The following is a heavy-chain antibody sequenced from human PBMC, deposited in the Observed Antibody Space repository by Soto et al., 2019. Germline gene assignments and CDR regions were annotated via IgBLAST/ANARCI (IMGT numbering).Heavy chain of an antibody. CDR1: NGSISPYY. CDR3: ARVPAMGGVISHWFDP. CDR2: IYYNGNT. Sequence: SETLSLTCTVSNGSISPYYWSWIRQPPGKGLEWIGYIYYNGNTKYNPSLKSRVTISLGTSKNEFSLRLTSVTAADTAVYFCARVPAMGGVISHWFDPWGPGTLVTVPQ. D-gene: IGHD3-16*02. J-gene: IGHJ5*02. V-gene: IGHV4-59*12.